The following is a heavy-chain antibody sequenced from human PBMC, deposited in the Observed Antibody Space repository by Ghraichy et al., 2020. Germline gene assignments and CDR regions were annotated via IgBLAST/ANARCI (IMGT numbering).Heavy chain of an antibody. D-gene: IGHD3-16*01. V-gene: IGHV3-23*01. CDR3: AKRGAAGYYVYYMDV. Sequence: GGSLRLSCAASGFTFSSYAMSWVRQAPGKGLEWVSGISGSGGNTYYADSVKGRFTISRDNSKNTLYLQMNSLRVEDTAAFYCAKRGAAGYYVYYMDVWGKGTAVTVSS. CDR1: GFTFSSYA. CDR2: ISGSGGNT. J-gene: IGHJ6*03.